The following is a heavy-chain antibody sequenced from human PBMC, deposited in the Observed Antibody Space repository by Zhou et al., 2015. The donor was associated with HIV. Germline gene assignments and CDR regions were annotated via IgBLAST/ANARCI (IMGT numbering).Heavy chain of an antibody. Sequence: QVPLVQSGAEVEKPGSSMRVSCKASGGTFNTYEISWVRQAPGQGLVWMGGIIPVFGTPNYAQKFLGRVTITADQTTKTAYMELSSLRSEDTAVYYCASQGMVYAMYYFDYWGQGTLVTVSS. V-gene: IGHV1-69*01. CDR3: ASQGMVYAMYYFDY. CDR1: GGTFNTYE. CDR2: IIPVFGTP. J-gene: IGHJ4*02. D-gene: IGHD2-8*01.